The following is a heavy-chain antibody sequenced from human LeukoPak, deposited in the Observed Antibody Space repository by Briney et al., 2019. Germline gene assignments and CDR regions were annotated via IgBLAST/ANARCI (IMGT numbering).Heavy chain of an antibody. Sequence: GGSLRLSCAASGFSLSSSGMHWVRQAPGKGLEWVAVIWYDGSNKYYADSVKGRFIISRDSSKNTLYLQMNSLRAEDTAVYYCTRDSSPPYYHYHEYWGQGTLVTVSS. D-gene: IGHD3-10*01. CDR2: IWYDGSNK. CDR3: TRDSSPPYYHYHEY. CDR1: GFSLSSSG. V-gene: IGHV3-33*01. J-gene: IGHJ4*02.